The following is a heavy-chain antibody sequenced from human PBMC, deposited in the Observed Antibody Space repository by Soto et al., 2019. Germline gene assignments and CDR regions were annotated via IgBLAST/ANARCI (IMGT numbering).Heavy chain of an antibody. V-gene: IGHV1-8*01. Sequence: ASVKVSCKASGYTFTSYDINWVRQATGQGLEWMGWMNPNSGNTGYAQKFQGRVTMTRNTSISTAYMELSSLRSEDTAVYYCARGGYSSSWHYHYYHLDVWGKGTTVTVSS. CDR1: GYTFTSYD. CDR3: ARGGYSSSWHYHYYHLDV. J-gene: IGHJ6*03. D-gene: IGHD6-13*01. CDR2: MNPNSGNT.